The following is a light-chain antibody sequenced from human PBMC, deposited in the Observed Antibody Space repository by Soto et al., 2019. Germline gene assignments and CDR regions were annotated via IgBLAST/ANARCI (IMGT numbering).Light chain of an antibody. CDR1: SSDVGRYNA. J-gene: IGLJ1*01. Sequence: QSVLTQPASVSGSPGQSITISCSGTSSDVGRYNAVSWYQQNPGKVPQLMIYDVSIRPSGISDRFSASKSGNMASLTISGLHAEDEADYYCSSFTVSVSYVFGTGTKITVL. CDR2: DVS. CDR3: SSFTVSVSYV. V-gene: IGLV2-14*03.